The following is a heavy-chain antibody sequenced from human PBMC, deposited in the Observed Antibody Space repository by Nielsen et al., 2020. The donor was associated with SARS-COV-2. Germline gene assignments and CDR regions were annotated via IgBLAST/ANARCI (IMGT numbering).Heavy chain of an antibody. Sequence: WIRQPPGKGLEWVAVISYDGSNKYYADSVKGRFTISRDNSKNTLYLQMNSLRAEDTAVYYCAKAITMVRGGIPYYYYGMDVWGQGTTVTVSS. CDR3: AKAITMVRGGIPYYYYGMDV. J-gene: IGHJ6*02. CDR2: ISYDGSNK. D-gene: IGHD3-10*01. V-gene: IGHV3-30*18.